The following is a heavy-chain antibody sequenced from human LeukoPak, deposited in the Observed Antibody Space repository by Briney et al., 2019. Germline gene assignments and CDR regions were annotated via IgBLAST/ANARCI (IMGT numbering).Heavy chain of an antibody. D-gene: IGHD4-17*01. CDR1: GGSTSSSSYY. CDR2: IYYSGST. V-gene: IGHV4-39*01. J-gene: IGHJ5*02. Sequence: SETLSLTCTVSGGSTSSSSYYWGWIRQPPGKGLEWIGSIYYSGSTYYNPSLKSRVTISVDTSKNQFSLKLSSVTAADTAVYYCATRLYGDYTRYNWFDPWGQGTLVTVSS. CDR3: ATRLYGDYTRYNWFDP.